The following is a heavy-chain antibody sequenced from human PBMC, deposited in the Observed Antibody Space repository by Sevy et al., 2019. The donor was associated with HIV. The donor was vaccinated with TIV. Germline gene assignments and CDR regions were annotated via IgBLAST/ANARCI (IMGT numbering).Heavy chain of an antibody. Sequence: QPGGSLRLSCVASGFTFPIYSVVWVRRAPGKGLEWLTLISYDGNNRYYADSVKGRFTISRDNSNNILYLQMTSLRVEDTALYFCARVAVEYCTNDCYHRFDHWGLGTLVTVSS. CDR3: ARVAVEYCTNDCYHRFDH. V-gene: IGHV3-30*04. J-gene: IGHJ4*02. D-gene: IGHD2-8*01. CDR1: GFTFPIYS. CDR2: ISYDGNNR.